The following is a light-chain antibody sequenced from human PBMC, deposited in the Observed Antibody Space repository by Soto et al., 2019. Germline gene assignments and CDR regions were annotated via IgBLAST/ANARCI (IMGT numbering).Light chain of an antibody. Sequence: DIQMTQSPSSLSASVGDRVTITCRASHTFSSFLNWYQQKRGKPPTLLIYGAYNLRSGVPSRFTGSGGGAEFRLTISSLQPDDFATYYCQQTYSPPFTSGQGTSLELK. CDR1: HTFSSF. CDR2: GAY. V-gene: IGKV1-39*01. CDR3: QQTYSPPFT. J-gene: IGKJ2*01.